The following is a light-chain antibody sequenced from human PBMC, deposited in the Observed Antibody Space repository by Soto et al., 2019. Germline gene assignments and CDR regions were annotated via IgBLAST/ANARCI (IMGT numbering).Light chain of an antibody. J-gene: IGKJ3*01. Sequence: DIQMTQSPSSLSASVGDRLTITCQASHEITSYLNWYQHKPGKAPKLLIYDASILEAGVPPRFSGSGSGTDFTLTISGLQPEDVATYYCQHCDYLPIFGPGTTVDFK. V-gene: IGKV1-33*01. CDR3: QHCDYLPI. CDR1: HEITSY. CDR2: DAS.